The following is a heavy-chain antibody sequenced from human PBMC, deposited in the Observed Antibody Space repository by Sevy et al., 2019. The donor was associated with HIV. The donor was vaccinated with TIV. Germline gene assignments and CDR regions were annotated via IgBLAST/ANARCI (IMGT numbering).Heavy chain of an antibody. CDR3: ARVPKELHYYYYYGMDV. J-gene: IGHJ6*02. Sequence: ASVKVSCKASGYTFTSYAMHWVRQAPGQRLEWMGWINAGNGNTKYTQKFQGRVTITRDTSASTAYMELSSLRSEDTAVDYCARVPKELHYYYYYGMDVWGQGTTVTVSS. D-gene: IGHD1-7*01. CDR1: GYTFTSYA. CDR2: INAGNGNT. V-gene: IGHV1-3*01.